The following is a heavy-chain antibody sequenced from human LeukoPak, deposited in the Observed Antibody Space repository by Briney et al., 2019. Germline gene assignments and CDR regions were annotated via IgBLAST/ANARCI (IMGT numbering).Heavy chain of an antibody. Sequence: PGGSLRLSCAASGFTVSSNYMSWVRQAPGKGLEWVSIIYSGGSTYYADSVKGRFTISRDNSKNTLYLQMNSLRAEDTAVYYCAKDLEFYRLVPAAMEEDYWGQGTLVTVSS. CDR3: AKDLEFYRLVPAAMEEDY. J-gene: IGHJ4*02. V-gene: IGHV3-53*01. D-gene: IGHD2-2*01. CDR1: GFTVSSNY. CDR2: IYSGGST.